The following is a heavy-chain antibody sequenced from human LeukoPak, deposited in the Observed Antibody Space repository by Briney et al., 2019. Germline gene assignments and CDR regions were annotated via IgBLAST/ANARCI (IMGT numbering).Heavy chain of an antibody. CDR1: GGTFSSYA. CDR3: ARDTYCSSTSCYLPFDY. CDR2: IIPIFGTA. D-gene: IGHD2-2*01. V-gene: IGHV1-69*05. J-gene: IGHJ4*02. Sequence: GSSVKVSCKASGGTFSSYAISWVRQAPGQGLEWMGGIIPIFGTANYAQKLQGRVTMTTDTSTSTAYVELRSLGSDDTAVYYCARDTYCSSTSCYLPFDYWGQGTLVTVSS.